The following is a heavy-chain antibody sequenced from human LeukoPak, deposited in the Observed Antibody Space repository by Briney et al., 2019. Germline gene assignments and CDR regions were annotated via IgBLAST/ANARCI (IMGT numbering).Heavy chain of an antibody. Sequence: ASVKDSCKASGYTFTGYYMHWVRQAPGQGLEWMVRINHNSGGTNYAQKFQGRVTMTRDTSISTAYMELSRLRSGDTAVYFGARDCSIVRVVVVTPNWFEPWGQGTLGTVSS. CDR2: INHNSGGT. D-gene: IGHD2-15*01. CDR3: ARDCSIVRVVVVTPNWFEP. V-gene: IGHV1-2*06. CDR1: GYTFTGYY. J-gene: IGHJ5*02.